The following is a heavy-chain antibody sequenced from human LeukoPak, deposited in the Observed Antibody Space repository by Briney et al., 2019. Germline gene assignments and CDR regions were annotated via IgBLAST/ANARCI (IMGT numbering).Heavy chain of an antibody. D-gene: IGHD2-2*01. Sequence: ASVKVSCKASGYTFTGYYMHWVRQAPGQGLEWMGWINPNSGGTNYAQKFQGRVTMTRVTSISTAYMELSRLRSDDTAVYYCARGYCSSTSCYAVDYWGQGTLVTVSS. CDR2: INPNSGGT. V-gene: IGHV1-2*02. CDR1: GYTFTGYY. J-gene: IGHJ4*02. CDR3: ARGYCSSTSCYAVDY.